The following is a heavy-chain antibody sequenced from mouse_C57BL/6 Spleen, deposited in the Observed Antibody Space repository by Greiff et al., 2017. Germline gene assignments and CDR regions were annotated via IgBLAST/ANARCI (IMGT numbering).Heavy chain of an antibody. J-gene: IGHJ1*03. CDR1: GFSLTSSG. V-gene: IGHV2-3*01. Sequence: VQLKESGPGLVAPSQSLSITCTVSGFSLTSSGVSWVRQPPGTGLEWLGVIWGDGSTNYHSALISRLSISKDNSKSQVFLKLNSLRTDDTATYYCAKGEEDYFEGWGTGTTVTVSS. CDR2: IWGDGST. CDR3: AKGEEDYFEG. D-gene: IGHD2-13*01.